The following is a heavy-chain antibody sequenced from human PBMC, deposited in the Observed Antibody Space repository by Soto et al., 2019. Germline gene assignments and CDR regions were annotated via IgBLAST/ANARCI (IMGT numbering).Heavy chain of an antibody. V-gene: IGHV4-39*07. CDR3: AREDKGGSAAMLF. CDR2: IHYSGIT. Sequence: SEPLSLTWTVSGGSIVSSSHYWGWNRQPPGKGLEWIGYIHYSGITDYSPSLKSRVTMSVDTSKNQFSLKLTSVTAADTAVYYCAREDKGGSAAMLFWGQGTLVTVSS. CDR1: GGSIVSSSHY. D-gene: IGHD2-2*01. J-gene: IGHJ4*02.